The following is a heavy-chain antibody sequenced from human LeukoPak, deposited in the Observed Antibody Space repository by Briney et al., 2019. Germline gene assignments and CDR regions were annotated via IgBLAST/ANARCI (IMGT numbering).Heavy chain of an antibody. D-gene: IGHD2-2*01. CDR3: ARPCSSTSCYDAFDI. CDR1: GSRFTSYW. Sequence: GESLKISCKGSGSRFTSYWIGWVRQMPGKGLEWMGIIYPGDSDTRYSPSFQGQVTISADKSISTAYLQWSSLKASDTAMYYCARPCSSTSCYDAFDIWGQGTMVTVSS. V-gene: IGHV5-51*01. CDR2: IYPGDSDT. J-gene: IGHJ3*02.